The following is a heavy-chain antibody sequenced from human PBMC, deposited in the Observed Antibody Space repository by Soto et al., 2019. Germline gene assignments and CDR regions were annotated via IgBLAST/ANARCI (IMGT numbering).Heavy chain of an antibody. CDR1: GYTFTGYY. CDR2: INPNSGGT. CDR3: AREDSYYDFWSGYKAGRYGMDV. V-gene: IGHV1-2*04. J-gene: IGHJ6*02. Sequence: ASVKVSCKASGYTFTGYYMHWVRQAPGQGLEWMGWINPNSGGTNYAQKFQGWVTMTRDTSISTAYMELSRLRSDDTAVYYCAREDSYYDFWSGYKAGRYGMDVWGQGTRVTVSS. D-gene: IGHD3-3*01.